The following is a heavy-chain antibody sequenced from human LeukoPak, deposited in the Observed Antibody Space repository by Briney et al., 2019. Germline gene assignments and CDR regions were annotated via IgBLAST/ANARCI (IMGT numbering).Heavy chain of an antibody. V-gene: IGHV3-15*01. D-gene: IGHD2-21*01. Sequence: GGSLRLSCAASGFTFSNAWMSWVRQAPGKGLEWVGRIKSKTDGGTTDYAAPVKGRFTISRDDSKNTLYLQMNSLKTEDTAVYYCTTRTGSSILWWAFDYWGQGTLVTVS. CDR2: IKSKTDGGTT. J-gene: IGHJ4*02. CDR1: GFTFSNAW. CDR3: TTRTGSSILWWAFDY.